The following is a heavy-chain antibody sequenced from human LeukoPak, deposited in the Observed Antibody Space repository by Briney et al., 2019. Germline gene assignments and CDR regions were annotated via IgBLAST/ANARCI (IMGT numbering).Heavy chain of an antibody. Sequence: PGGSLRLSCAASGFTFSSYAMHWVRQAPGKGLEWVAVISYDGSNKYYADSVKGRFTISRDNSKNTLYLQMNSLRAEDTAVYYCARDRGIAARRFLDYWGQGTLVTVSS. D-gene: IGHD6-6*01. CDR2: ISYDGSNK. CDR3: ARDRGIAARRFLDY. V-gene: IGHV3-30*04. CDR1: GFTFSSYA. J-gene: IGHJ4*02.